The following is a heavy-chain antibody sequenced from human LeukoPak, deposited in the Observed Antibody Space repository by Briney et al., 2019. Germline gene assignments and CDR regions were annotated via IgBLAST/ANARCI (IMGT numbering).Heavy chain of an antibody. V-gene: IGHV1-2*02. CDR1: GYSFTGNY. CDR3: ARVGYCSRGVCYNYDY. D-gene: IGHD2-8*01. J-gene: IGHJ4*02. Sequence: ASVKVSCKASGYSFTGNYMHWVRQAPGQGFEWMGWINPNTGGTNYAQRFKGRVLMTRDTSISTAYLELSSLKSDDTAVYYCARVGYCSRGVCYNYDYWGQGTQVTVSS. CDR2: INPNTGGT.